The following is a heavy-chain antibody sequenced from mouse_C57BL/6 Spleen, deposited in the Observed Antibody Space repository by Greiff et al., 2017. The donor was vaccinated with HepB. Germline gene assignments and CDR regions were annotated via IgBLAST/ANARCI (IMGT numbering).Heavy chain of an antibody. J-gene: IGHJ4*01. CDR2: IYPGSGST. Sequence: VQLQQSGAELVKPGASVKMSCKASGYTFTSYWITWVKQRPGQGLEWIGDIYPGSGSTNYNEKFKSKATLTVDTSSSTAYMQLSSLTSEDSAVYYCAREGGDYDGRRAMDYWGQGTSVTVSS. V-gene: IGHV1-55*01. D-gene: IGHD2-4*01. CDR3: AREGGDYDGRRAMDY. CDR1: GYTFTSYW.